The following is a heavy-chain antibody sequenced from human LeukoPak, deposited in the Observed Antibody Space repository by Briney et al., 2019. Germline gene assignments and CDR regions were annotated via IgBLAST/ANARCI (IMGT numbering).Heavy chain of an antibody. CDR2: ISYDGSNK. V-gene: IGHV3-30*03. CDR1: GFTFSSYG. CDR3: ARNYGDRKTLDY. J-gene: IGHJ4*02. Sequence: GGSLRLSCAASGFTFSSYGMHWVRQAPGKGLEWVAVISYDGSNKYYADSVKGRFTISRDNAKNTLYLQMNSLRAEDTAVYYCARNYGDRKTLDYWGQGTLVTVSS. D-gene: IGHD4-17*01.